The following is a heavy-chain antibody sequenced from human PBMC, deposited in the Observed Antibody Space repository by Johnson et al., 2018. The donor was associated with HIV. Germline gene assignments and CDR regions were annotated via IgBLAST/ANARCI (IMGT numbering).Heavy chain of an antibody. D-gene: IGHD4-23*01. CDR3: AKDQTDYGGNSVKKDAFDI. V-gene: IGHV3-30-3*01. J-gene: IGHJ3*02. CDR2: ISDDGNNK. Sequence: QVLLVESGGGLVQPGGSLRLSCAASGFRFSTYALHWVRQTPGKGLAWVALISDDGNNKYYADSVKGRFTISRDNAKNSLYLQMNSLRAEDTAVYYCAKDQTDYGGNSVKKDAFDIWGQGTMVTVSS. CDR1: GFRFSTYA.